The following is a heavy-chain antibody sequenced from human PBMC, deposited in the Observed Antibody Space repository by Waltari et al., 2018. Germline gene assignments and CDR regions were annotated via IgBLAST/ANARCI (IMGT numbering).Heavy chain of an antibody. CDR2: ISWNSGSI. Sequence: EVQLVESGGGLVQPGRSLRLSCAASGFPFDDYAMHWVRQAPGKGLEWVSGISWNSGSIGYADSVKGRFTISRDNAKNSLYLQMNSLRAEDTALYYCATIAVAGTFGYWGQGTLVTVSS. CDR3: ATIAVAGTFGY. J-gene: IGHJ4*02. V-gene: IGHV3-9*01. D-gene: IGHD6-19*01. CDR1: GFPFDDYA.